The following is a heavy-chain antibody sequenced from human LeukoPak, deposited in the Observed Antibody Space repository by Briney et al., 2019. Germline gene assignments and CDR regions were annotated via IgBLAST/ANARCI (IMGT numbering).Heavy chain of an antibody. V-gene: IGHV1-69*04. CDR3: ARRGSMVRGGEGFDY. CDR2: IIPILGIA. D-gene: IGHD3-10*01. Sequence: GASVEVSCKASGGTFSSYAISWVRQAPGQGLEWMGRIIPILGIANYAQKFQGRVTITADKSTSTAYMELSGLRSEDTAVYYCARRGSMVRGGEGFDYWGQGTLVTVSS. CDR1: GGTFSSYA. J-gene: IGHJ4*02.